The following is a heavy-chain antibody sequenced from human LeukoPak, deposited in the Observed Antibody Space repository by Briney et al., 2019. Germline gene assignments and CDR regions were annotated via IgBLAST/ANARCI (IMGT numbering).Heavy chain of an antibody. CDR3: ARGRGVATKRDWFDP. CDR1: GYTFTSYD. CDR2: MNPNSGKT. V-gene: IGHV1-8*01. J-gene: IGHJ5*02. D-gene: IGHD5-12*01. Sequence: ASVKVSCKASGYTFTSYDINWVRQATGQGLEWMGWMNPNSGKTGYAQKFQGSVTMTRNTSISTAYMELSSLRSEDTAVYYCARGRGVATKRDWFDPWGQGTLVTVSS.